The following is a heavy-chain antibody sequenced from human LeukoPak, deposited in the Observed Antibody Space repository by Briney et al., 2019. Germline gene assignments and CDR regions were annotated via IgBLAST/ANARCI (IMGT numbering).Heavy chain of an antibody. CDR3: ARSKPRIAAAGKGNESDY. Sequence: ASVKVSCKASGYTFTGYYMHWVRQAPGQGLEWMGWIKPNSGGTNYAQKFQGRVTMTRDTSISTAYMELSRLRSDDTAVYYCARSKPRIAAAGKGNESDYWGQGTLVTVSS. CDR1: GYTFTGYY. V-gene: IGHV1-2*02. J-gene: IGHJ4*02. D-gene: IGHD6-13*01. CDR2: IKPNSGGT.